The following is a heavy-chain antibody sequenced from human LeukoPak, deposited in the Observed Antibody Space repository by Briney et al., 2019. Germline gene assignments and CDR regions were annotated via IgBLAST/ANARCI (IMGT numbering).Heavy chain of an antibody. V-gene: IGHV1-2*02. CDR3: ARDKVRLPAAKDAFDI. CDR1: GYTFTGYY. J-gene: IGHJ3*02. Sequence: ASVKVSCKASGYTFTGYYMHWVRQAPGQGLEWMGWINPNSGGTKYAQKFQGRVTMTRDTSISTAYMELSRLRSDDTAVYYCARDKVRLPAAKDAFDIWGQGTMVTVSS. CDR2: INPNSGGT. D-gene: IGHD2-2*01.